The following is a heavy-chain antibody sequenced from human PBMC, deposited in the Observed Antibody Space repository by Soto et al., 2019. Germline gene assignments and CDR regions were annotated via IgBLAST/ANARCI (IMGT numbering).Heavy chain of an antibody. D-gene: IGHD4-17*01. CDR3: ARVIYGDYYYGMDV. J-gene: IGHJ6*02. CDR1: GGSISSSSYY. Sequence: SETLSLTCTVSGGSISSSSYYWGWIRQPPGKGLEWIGSIYYSGSTYYNPSLKSRVTISVDTSKNQFSLKLSSVTAADTALYYCARVIYGDYYYGMDVWGQGTTVTVSS. CDR2: IYYSGST. V-gene: IGHV4-39*07.